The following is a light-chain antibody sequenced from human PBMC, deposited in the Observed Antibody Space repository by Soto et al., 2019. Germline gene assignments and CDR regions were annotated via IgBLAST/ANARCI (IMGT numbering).Light chain of an antibody. CDR3: QQYKSYGT. Sequence: DIQMTQSHSTLSASVGDRVTITCRASQSISSWLAWYQQKPGKAPKLLIYDASSLESGVPSRFSGSGSGTEFTLTISSLQPDDFATYYCQQYKSYGTFGQGTKVDIK. V-gene: IGKV1-5*01. J-gene: IGKJ1*01. CDR2: DAS. CDR1: QSISSW.